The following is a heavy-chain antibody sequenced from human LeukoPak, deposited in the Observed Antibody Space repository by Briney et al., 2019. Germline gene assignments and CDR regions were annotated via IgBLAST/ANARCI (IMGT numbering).Heavy chain of an antibody. V-gene: IGHV4-30-2*01. D-gene: IGHD5-18*01. J-gene: IGHJ4*02. CDR1: GGSISSGGYS. Sequence: KPSQTLSLTCAVSGGSISSGGYSWSWIRQPPGKGLEWIGYIYRSGSTYYNPSLKSRVTISVDTSKNQFSLKLSSVTAADTAVYYCARGQLWLDYWGQGTLVTVSS. CDR2: IYRSGST. CDR3: ARGQLWLDY.